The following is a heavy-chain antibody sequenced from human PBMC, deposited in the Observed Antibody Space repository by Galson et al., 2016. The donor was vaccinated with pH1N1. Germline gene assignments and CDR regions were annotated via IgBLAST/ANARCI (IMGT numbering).Heavy chain of an antibody. D-gene: IGHD2/OR15-2a*01. Sequence: SVKVSCKASGYTFTIYGISWVRQAPGQGLEWMGWISPYSGNTKYAQKVQGRVTMTTEKSTGTSYMELRSLTSDDTAVYFCARALRPVSIPSAAFDIWGKGTMVTVSS. CDR2: ISPYSGNT. CDR1: GYTFTIYG. V-gene: IGHV1-18*01. J-gene: IGHJ3*02. CDR3: ARALRPVSIPSAAFDI.